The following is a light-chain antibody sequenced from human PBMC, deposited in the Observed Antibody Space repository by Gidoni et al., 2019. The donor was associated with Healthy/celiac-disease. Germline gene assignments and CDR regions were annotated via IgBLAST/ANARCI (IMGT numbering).Light chain of an antibody. CDR2: EVS. CDR3: CSYAGSSTLV. V-gene: IGLV2-23*02. J-gene: IGLJ2*01. Sequence: QAALTQPAPVSGSPGQSNHISCTGASRDVGSYHLVYWYQQHPGKAPKLMFYEVSKRPSGVSNRFSGSTSGNTASLTLSGLQAEDAADYYCCSYAGSSTLVFGLGTTLTVL. CDR1: SRDVGSYHL.